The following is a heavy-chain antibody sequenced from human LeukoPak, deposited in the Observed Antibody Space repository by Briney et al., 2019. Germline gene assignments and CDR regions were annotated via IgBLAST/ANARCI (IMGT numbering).Heavy chain of an antibody. V-gene: IGHV4-59*01. CDR3: ARRGAVIDHDTFDI. D-gene: IGHD2-21*01. CDR1: GGSISSYY. CDR2: IYYSGST. Sequence: PSETLSLTCTVSGGSISSYYWSWIRQPPGKGLEWIGYIYYSGSTYYNPSLKSRVTISVDTSKDQFSLKLSSVTAADTAMHYCARRGAVIDHDTFDIWGQGTMVTVSS. J-gene: IGHJ3*02.